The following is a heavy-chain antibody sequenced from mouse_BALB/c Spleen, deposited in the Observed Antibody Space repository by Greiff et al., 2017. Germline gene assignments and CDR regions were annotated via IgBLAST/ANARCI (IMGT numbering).Heavy chain of an antibody. D-gene: IGHD2-14*01. CDR2: INPSSGYT. V-gene: IGHV1-4*01. J-gene: IGHJ4*01. CDR1: GYTFTSYT. Sequence: VMLVESGAELARPGASVKMSCKASGYTFTSYTMHWVKQRPGQGLEWIGYINPSSGYTNYNQKFKDKATLTADKSSSTAYMQLSSLTSEDSAVYYCARWGRYDWAMDYWVKEPQSPSPQ. CDR3: ARWGRYDWAMDY.